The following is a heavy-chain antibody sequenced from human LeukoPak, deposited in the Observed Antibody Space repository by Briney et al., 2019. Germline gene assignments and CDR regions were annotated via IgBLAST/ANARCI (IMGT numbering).Heavy chain of an antibody. CDR3: ARGSFSNDAFGI. Sequence: PSETLSLTCTVSGGSISSYYWSWIRQPPGKGLEWIGYIHYSGSTNYNPSLKSRVTISVDTSKNQFSLKLSSVTAADTAVYYCARGSFSNDAFGIWGQGTMVTVSS. CDR2: IHYSGST. J-gene: IGHJ3*02. CDR1: GGSISSYY. D-gene: IGHD2/OR15-2a*01. V-gene: IGHV4-59*01.